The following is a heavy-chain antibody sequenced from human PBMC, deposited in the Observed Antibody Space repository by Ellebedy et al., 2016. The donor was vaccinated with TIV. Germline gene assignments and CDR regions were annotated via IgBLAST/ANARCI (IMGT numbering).Heavy chain of an antibody. CDR2: ISSSSSYI. V-gene: IGHV3-21*04. J-gene: IGHJ6*02. CDR3: TRLENGMDV. CDR1: GFTFSSYS. Sequence: GESLKISCAASGFTFSSYSMNWVRQAPGKGLEWVSYISSSSSYIYYADSVKGRFTISRDNAKNSLYLQMNSLKTEDTAVYYCTRLENGMDVWGQGTTVTVSS.